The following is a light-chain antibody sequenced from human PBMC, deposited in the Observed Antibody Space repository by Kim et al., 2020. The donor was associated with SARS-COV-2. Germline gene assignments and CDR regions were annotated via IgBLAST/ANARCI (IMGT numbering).Light chain of an antibody. V-gene: IGLV10-54*01. CDR1: SNNVGYQG. Sequence: ETATLTCSGNSNNVGYQGVAWLQHHQGHATKLVSYRNNNRPSGISERLSASRSGNTASLTITELQPEDEADYYCSAWDTSLSGWVFGGGTQLTVL. CDR2: RNN. J-gene: IGLJ3*02. CDR3: SAWDTSLSGWV.